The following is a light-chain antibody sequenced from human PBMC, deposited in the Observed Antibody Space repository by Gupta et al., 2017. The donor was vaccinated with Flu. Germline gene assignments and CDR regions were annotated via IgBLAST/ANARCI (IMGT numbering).Light chain of an antibody. J-gene: IGLJ2*01. V-gene: IGLV3-21*03. Sequence: KTARITCGGNNIGIKSVDWFQQRPGQAPVLVVYADSGRPSGIPERFSGSNSENTATLTITRVEAGDEADYYCQVWDSSSNHVVFGGGTKLNVL. CDR3: QVWDSSSNHVV. CDR2: ADS. CDR1: NIGIKS.